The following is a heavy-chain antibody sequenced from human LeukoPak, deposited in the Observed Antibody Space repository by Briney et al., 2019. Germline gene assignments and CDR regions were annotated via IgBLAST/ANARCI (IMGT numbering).Heavy chain of an antibody. CDR3: AKHVGDCSSTSCYTGWFDP. Sequence: GGSLRLSCAASGFTVSSNYMSWVRQAPGKGLEWVSVIYSGGSTYYADSVKGRFTISRDNSKNTLYLQMNSLRAEDTAVYYCAKHVGDCSSTSCYTGWFDPWGQGTLVTVSS. D-gene: IGHD2-2*02. CDR1: GFTVSSNY. CDR2: IYSGGST. V-gene: IGHV3-66*04. J-gene: IGHJ5*02.